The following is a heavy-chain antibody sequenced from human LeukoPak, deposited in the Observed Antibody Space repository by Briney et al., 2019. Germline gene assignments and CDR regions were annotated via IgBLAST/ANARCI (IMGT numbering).Heavy chain of an antibody. V-gene: IGHV4-39*01. CDR3: ARHRESLVTIFGVAMGYYFDY. J-gene: IGHJ4*02. Sequence: SETLSLTCTVSGGSISSSSYYWGWIRQPPGKGLEWIGSIYYSGSTYYNPSLKSRVTISVDTSKNQFSLKLSSVTAADTAVSYCARHRESLVTIFGVAMGYYFDYWGQGTLVTVSS. D-gene: IGHD3-3*01. CDR2: IYYSGST. CDR1: GGSISSSSYY.